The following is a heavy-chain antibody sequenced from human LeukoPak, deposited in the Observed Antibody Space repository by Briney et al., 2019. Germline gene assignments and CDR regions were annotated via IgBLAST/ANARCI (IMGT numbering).Heavy chain of an antibody. J-gene: IGHJ4*02. V-gene: IGHV3-30-3*01. CDR3: ARGHCSGGSCSVDY. CDR1: GFTFSSYA. CDR2: ISYDGSNK. D-gene: IGHD2-15*01. Sequence: GGSLRLSCAASGFTFSSYAMHWVRQAPGKGLEWVAVISYDGSNKYYADSVKGRFTISRDNSKNTLYLQMNSLRAEDTAVYYCARGHCSGGSCSVDYWGQGTLVTVSS.